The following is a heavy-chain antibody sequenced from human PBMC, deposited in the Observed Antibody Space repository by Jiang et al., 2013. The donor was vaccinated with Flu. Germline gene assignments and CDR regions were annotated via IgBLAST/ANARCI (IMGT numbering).Heavy chain of an antibody. Sequence: SGYSFTSYWIGWVRQMPGKGLEWMGIIYPGDSDTRYSPSFQGQVTISADKSISTAYLQWSSLKASDTAMYYCARQGGIAVAVSDYWGQGTLVTVSS. CDR2: IYPGDSDT. CDR1: GYSFTSYW. J-gene: IGHJ4*02. V-gene: IGHV5-51*01. D-gene: IGHD6-19*01. CDR3: ARQGGIAVAVSDY.